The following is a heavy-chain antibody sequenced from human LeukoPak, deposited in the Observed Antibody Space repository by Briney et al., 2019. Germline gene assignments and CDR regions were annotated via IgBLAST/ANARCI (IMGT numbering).Heavy chain of an antibody. D-gene: IGHD6-19*01. CDR2: IYYSGHT. V-gene: IGHV4-39*01. CDR3: ASTKLGYSSGWH. CDR1: GGSISSTYS. J-gene: IGHJ4*02. Sequence: SEALSLTCTVSGGSISSTYSWGWIRQPPGKGLEWIGNIYYSGHTYYSPSLKSRVTISVDTSKNQFSLKLSSVTAADTAVYYCASTKLGYSSGWHWGQGILVTVSS.